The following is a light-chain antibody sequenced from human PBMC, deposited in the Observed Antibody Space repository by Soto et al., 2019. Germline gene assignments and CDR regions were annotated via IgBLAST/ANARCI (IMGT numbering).Light chain of an antibody. CDR3: CSYAGSSTVV. CDR2: EGS. J-gene: IGLJ2*01. V-gene: IGLV2-23*01. Sequence: QSVLTQPASVSGSPGQSITISCTGTSSDVGSYNLVSWYQQHPGKAPKLMIYEGSKRPSGVSNRFSGSKSGNTAFLTFSGLQAEDEADYYCCSYAGSSTVVVGGGTKVTVL. CDR1: SSDVGSYNL.